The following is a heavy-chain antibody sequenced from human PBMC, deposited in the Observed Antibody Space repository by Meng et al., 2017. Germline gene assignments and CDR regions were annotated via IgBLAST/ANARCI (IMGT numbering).Heavy chain of an antibody. CDR3: ARERYYVWGSYRANWFDP. Sequence: SETLSLTCTVSGGSISSYYWSWIRQLPGKGLEWIGYIYYSGSTNYNPSLKSRVTISVDTSKNQFSLKLSSVTAADTAVYYCARERYYVWGSYRANWFDPWGQGTLVTVSS. CDR1: GGSISSYY. V-gene: IGHV4-59*01. D-gene: IGHD3-16*02. J-gene: IGHJ5*02. CDR2: IYYSGST.